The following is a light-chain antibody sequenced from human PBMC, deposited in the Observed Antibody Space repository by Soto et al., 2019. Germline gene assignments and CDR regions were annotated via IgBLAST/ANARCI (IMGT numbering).Light chain of an antibody. Sequence: EIVLTQSPGTLSLPPGERATLSCRASQSVSSSYLAWYQQKPGQAPRLLIYGASSRASGIPDRFSGSGSGTDFTLTISRLEPEDFAVYYRQQYGSSLQTFGQGTKVDIK. CDR1: QSVSSSY. J-gene: IGKJ1*01. CDR2: GAS. CDR3: QQYGSSLQT. V-gene: IGKV3-20*01.